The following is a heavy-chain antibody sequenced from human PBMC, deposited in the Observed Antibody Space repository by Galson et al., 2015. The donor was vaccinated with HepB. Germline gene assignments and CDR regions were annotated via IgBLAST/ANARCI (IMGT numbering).Heavy chain of an antibody. J-gene: IGHJ4*02. CDR2: IWFNGSNK. D-gene: IGHD3-9*01. CDR1: GFTFSSYG. CDR3: ARDPERYYDILTGYYYFDY. V-gene: IGHV3-33*08. Sequence: SLRLSCAASGFTFSSYGMHWVRQAPGKGLEWVAVIWFNGSNKYYADSVKGRFTISRDNSKNTLYLQMNSLRAEDTAVYYCARDPERYYDILTGYYYFDYWGQGTLVTVSS.